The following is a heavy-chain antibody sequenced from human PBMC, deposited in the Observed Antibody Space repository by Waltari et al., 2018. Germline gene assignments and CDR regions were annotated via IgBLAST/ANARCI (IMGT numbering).Heavy chain of an antibody. V-gene: IGHV4-34*02. CDR3: ARWWGYSSSYYFDH. CDR2: INQTGDT. J-gene: IGHJ4*02. D-gene: IGHD6-6*01. CDR1: GGSFHYYY. Sequence: QVQLQQWGAGLLKPSETLSLTCAVYGGSFHYYYWSWIRQPPGKGLEWVGDINQTGDTRYNPSLKSRVTMSVDTSKSQFSLTLSSVTAADMAIYYCARWWGYSSSYYFDHWGQGTLATVSS.